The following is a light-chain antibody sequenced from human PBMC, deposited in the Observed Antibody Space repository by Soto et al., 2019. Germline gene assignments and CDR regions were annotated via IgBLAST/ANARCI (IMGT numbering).Light chain of an antibody. V-gene: IGKV1-12*01. CDR3: QQADSFPLT. Sequence: DIQMTQSPSSVSASVGDRVTITCRASQGISSWVGWYQQKPGKAPKLLIYAASNLQSGVPSRFSGSRSGTDFTLTISSLQPEDFATYYCQQADSFPLTFGGGTKVEIE. CDR1: QGISSW. J-gene: IGKJ4*01. CDR2: AAS.